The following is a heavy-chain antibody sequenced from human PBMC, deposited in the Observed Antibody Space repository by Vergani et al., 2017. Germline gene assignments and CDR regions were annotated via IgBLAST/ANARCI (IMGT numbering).Heavy chain of an antibody. CDR3: ARMGNNHYYHSNIISVGTYVRLYFDY. J-gene: IGHJ4*02. V-gene: IGHV1-46*01. CDR1: GYTFTSYY. Sequence: QVQLVQSGAEVKKPGASVKVSCKASGYTFTSYYMHWVRQAPGQGLEWMGIINPSGGSTSYAQKFQGRVTMTRDTSTSTVYMELSSLRSEDTAVYYCARMGNNHYYHSNIISVGTYVRLYFDYWGQGTLVTVSS. D-gene: IGHD3-22*01. CDR2: INPSGGST.